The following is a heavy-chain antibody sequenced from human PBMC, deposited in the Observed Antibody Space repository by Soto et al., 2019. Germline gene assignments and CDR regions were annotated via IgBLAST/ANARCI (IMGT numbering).Heavy chain of an antibody. CDR3: AHRVLRTVFGLVTTTAIYFDS. J-gene: IGHJ4*02. V-gene: IGHV2-5*02. CDR1: GFSLTTSGVG. CDR2: IYWDDDK. D-gene: IGHD3-3*01. Sequence: QITLNESGPTQVKPRQTLTLTCTFSGFSLTTSGVGVGWIRQSPGKAPEWLALIYWDDDKRYSPSLKSRLTITQDSSKNQVVPTIAHLAPADTATYYCAHRVLRTVFGLVTTTAIYFDSWGQGTPVAVSS.